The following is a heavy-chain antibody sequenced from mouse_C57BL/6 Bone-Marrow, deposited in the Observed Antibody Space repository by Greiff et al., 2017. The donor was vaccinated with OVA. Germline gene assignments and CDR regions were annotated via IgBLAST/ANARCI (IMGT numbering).Heavy chain of an antibody. CDR2: INPSSGYT. V-gene: IGHV1-4*01. CDR1: GYTFTSYT. Sequence: QVQLQQSGAELARPGASVKMSCKASGYTFTSYTMHWVKQRPGQGLEWIGYINPSSGYTKYNQKFKDKATLTADKSSSTAYMQLSSLTSEDSAVDYCARNGYFFAYWGQGTLVTVSA. CDR3: ARNGYFFAY. D-gene: IGHD2-3*01. J-gene: IGHJ3*01.